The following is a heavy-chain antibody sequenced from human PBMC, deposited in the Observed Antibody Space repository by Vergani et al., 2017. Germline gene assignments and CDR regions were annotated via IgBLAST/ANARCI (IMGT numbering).Heavy chain of an antibody. D-gene: IGHD2-8*01. J-gene: IGHJ4*02. V-gene: IGHV3-7*01. CDR2: IKQDGSEQ. CDR1: GFTFSSYW. Sequence: EVQLVESGGGLVQPGGSLRLSCAASGFTFSSYWMSWVRQAPGKGLEWVANIKQDGSEQYYVDAVKGRFTISGECARNSLYLQMNSLGAEDTAVYYCAIDVLDGTNGVGYGGPIDYWGQGTLVTVSS. CDR3: AIDVLDGTNGVGYGGPIDY.